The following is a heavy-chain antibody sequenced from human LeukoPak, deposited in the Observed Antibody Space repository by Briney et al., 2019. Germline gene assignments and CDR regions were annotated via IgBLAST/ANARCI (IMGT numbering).Heavy chain of an antibody. V-gene: IGHV3-23*01. CDR1: GFTFSSYA. Sequence: PGGSLRLSCAASGFTFSSYAMSWVRQAPGKGLEWVSAISGSGGSTYYADSVKGRFTISRDNSKNALYLQMNSLRAEDTAVYYCAKERGGQWLVRVVDYWGQGTLVTVSS. J-gene: IGHJ4*02. CDR2: ISGSGGST. CDR3: AKERGGQWLVRVVDY. D-gene: IGHD6-19*01.